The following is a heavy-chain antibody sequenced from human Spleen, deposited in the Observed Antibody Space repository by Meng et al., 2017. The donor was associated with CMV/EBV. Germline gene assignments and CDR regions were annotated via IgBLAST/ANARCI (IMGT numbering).Heavy chain of an antibody. D-gene: IGHD5-12*01. CDR1: GYTFTNYW. CDR3: ARHGDSFPEKTADY. Sequence: GESLKNSCKASGYTFTNYWIGWVRQMPGKGLEWLGIIYPGDSDTRYSPSFQGQVTISADKSISTAYLQWSSLKASDTAMYYCARHGDSFPEKTADYWGQGTLVTVSS. J-gene: IGHJ4*02. CDR2: IYPGDSDT. V-gene: IGHV5-51*01.